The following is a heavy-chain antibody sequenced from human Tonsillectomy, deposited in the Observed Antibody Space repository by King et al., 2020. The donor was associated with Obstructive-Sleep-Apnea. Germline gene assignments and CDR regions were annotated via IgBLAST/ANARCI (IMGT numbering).Heavy chain of an antibody. D-gene: IGHD1-1*01. CDR3: ARGSTTVRLLEG. V-gene: IGHV4-39*07. J-gene: IGHJ4*02. CDR1: GGSISSSSYH. Sequence: QLQESGPGLVKPSETLSLTCTVSGGSISSSSYHWGWLRQPPGKGLEWIGTIYYSGSTYYNPSLKSRVTISVDTSRNQFSLKLSSVTAADTAVYYCARGSTTVRLLEGWGQGTLLTVSS. CDR2: IYYSGST.